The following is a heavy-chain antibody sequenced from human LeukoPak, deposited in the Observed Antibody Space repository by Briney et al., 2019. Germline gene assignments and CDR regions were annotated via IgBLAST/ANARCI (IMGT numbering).Heavy chain of an antibody. CDR1: GFTFSRNW. V-gene: IGHV3-7*02. CDR2: INQDGSEK. J-gene: IGHJ1*01. CDR3: VRLGGATGQYFYH. D-gene: IGHD1-26*01. Sequence: GGSLRLSCAASGFTFSRNWMSWARQAPGKGLEWVASINQDGSEKYYVDAVRGRVTISRDNAKDSLDLQVNSLRSEDTAAYFCVRLGGATGQYFYHWGQGTRVTVSS.